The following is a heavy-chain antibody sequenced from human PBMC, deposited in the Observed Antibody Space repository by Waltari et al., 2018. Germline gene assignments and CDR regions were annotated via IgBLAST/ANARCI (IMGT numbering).Heavy chain of an antibody. CDR1: GYIFSNYW. CDR3: ARHISGNRYAIDY. Sequence: EVQFVQSGAEVKKPGESLRISCQVSGYIFSNYWISWVRQMPGKGLEWMGRVDPRDSYSDYSPSFEGHVTISTDRSITTAYLQWSSLRASDSAMYYCARHISGNRYAIDYWGQGTLVTVSS. V-gene: IGHV5-10-1*03. J-gene: IGHJ4*02. CDR2: VDPRDSYS. D-gene: IGHD3-3*02.